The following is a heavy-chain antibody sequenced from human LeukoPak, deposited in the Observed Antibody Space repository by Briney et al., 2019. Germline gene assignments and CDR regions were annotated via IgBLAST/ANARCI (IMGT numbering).Heavy chain of an antibody. CDR2: IWYDGSNK. CDR1: GFTFSSYG. D-gene: IGHD6-19*01. CDR3: ARGYSSGWYTYYFDY. J-gene: IGHJ4*02. V-gene: IGHV3-33*01. Sequence: PGGSLRLSCAASGFTFSSYGMHRVRQAPGKGLEWVAVIWYDGSNKYYADSVKGRFTISRDNSKNTLYLQMNSLRAEDTAVYYCARGYSSGWYTYYFDYWGQGTLVTVSS.